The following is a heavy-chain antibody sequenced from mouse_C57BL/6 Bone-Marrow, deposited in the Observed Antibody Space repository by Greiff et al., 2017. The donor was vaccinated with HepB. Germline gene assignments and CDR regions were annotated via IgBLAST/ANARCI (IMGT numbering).Heavy chain of an antibody. CDR2: IYPGDGDT. D-gene: IGHD2-1*01. Sequence: VQLQESGPELVKPGASVKISCKASGYAFSSSWMNWVKQRPGKGLEWIGRIYPGDGDTNYNGKFKGKATLTADKSSSTAYKQLSSLTSEDSAVYFCANFYPWFAYWGQGTLVTVSA. V-gene: IGHV1-82*01. CDR1: GYAFSSSW. J-gene: IGHJ3*01. CDR3: ANFYPWFAY.